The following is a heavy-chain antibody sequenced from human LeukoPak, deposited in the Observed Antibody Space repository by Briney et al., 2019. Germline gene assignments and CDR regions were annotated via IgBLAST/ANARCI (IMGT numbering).Heavy chain of an antibody. CDR1: GGSISSYY. V-gene: IGHV4-59*12. CDR2: IYYSGST. J-gene: IGHJ6*02. CDR3: ARGRPYYYYYGMDV. Sequence: SETLPLTCTVSGGSISSYYWSWIRQPPGKGLEWIGYIYYSGSTNYNPSLKSRVTISVDTSKNQFSLKLSSVTAADTAVYYCARGRPYYYYYGMDVWGQGTTVTVSS.